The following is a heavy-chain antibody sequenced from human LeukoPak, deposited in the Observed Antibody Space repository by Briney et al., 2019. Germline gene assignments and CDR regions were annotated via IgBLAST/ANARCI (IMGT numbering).Heavy chain of an antibody. J-gene: IGHJ3*02. CDR3: ATGIAAAGTSAFDI. CDR2: INPNSGGT. Sequence: ASVKVSCKASGYTFTGYYMHWVRQAPGQGLEWMGWINPNSGGTNYAQKFQGWVTMTRDTSISTAYMELSRLRSDDTAVYYCATGIAAAGTSAFDIWGQGTMVTVSS. V-gene: IGHV1-2*04. CDR1: GYTFTGYY. D-gene: IGHD6-13*01.